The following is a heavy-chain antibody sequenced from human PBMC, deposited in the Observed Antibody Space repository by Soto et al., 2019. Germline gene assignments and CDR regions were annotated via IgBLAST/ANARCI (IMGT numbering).Heavy chain of an antibody. V-gene: IGHV4-30-4*01. CDR1: GGSISTVNYW. Sequence: QVQLQESGPGLVKPSQTLSLTCTVSGGSISTVNYWWSWIRQSPDMGLEWIGHIHNGGSTYNNPSIEGRVTMSVYTSNKPLSLTLSSVSAADTAVYYCARGPSGDKVDSWGQGTLVTVSS. CDR2: IHNGGST. CDR3: ARGPSGDKVDS. D-gene: IGHD7-27*01. J-gene: IGHJ4*02.